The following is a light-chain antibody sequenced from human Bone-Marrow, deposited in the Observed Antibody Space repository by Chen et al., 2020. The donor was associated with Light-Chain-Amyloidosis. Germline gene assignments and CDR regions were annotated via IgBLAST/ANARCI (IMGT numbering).Light chain of an antibody. V-gene: IGLV6-57*01. Sequence: NFMLTQPHSVSESPGKTVIISCTRISGSIATNYVQWYQQRPGSSPTTVIYEDAQRPSGVPDRFSGSIDRSSNSASLTISGLKTEDEADYYCQSYQGSSQGVFGGGTKLTVL. CDR1: SGSIATNY. CDR2: EDA. CDR3: QSYQGSSQGV. J-gene: IGLJ3*02.